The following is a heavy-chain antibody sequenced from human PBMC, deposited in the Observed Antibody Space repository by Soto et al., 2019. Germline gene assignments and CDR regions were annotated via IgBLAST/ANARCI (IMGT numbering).Heavy chain of an antibody. V-gene: IGHV1-18*01. J-gene: IGHJ4*02. CDR1: GYTFTSYG. CDR2: ISAYNGNT. CDR3: ARDRGGIAAAGSPYYFDY. D-gene: IGHD6-13*01. Sequence: GSVKVSCKASGYTFTSYGISWVRQAPGQGLEWMGWISAYNGNTNYAQKLQGRVTMTTDTSTSTAYMELRSLRSDDTAVYYCARDRGGIAAAGSPYYFDYWGQGTLVTVSS.